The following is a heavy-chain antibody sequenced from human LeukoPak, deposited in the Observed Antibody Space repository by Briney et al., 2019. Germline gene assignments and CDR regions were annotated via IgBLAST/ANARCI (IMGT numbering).Heavy chain of an antibody. D-gene: IGHD2-15*01. CDR1: GFTFSNYA. V-gene: IGHV3-23*01. Sequence: PGGSLRLSCVVSGFTFSNYAMSWVRQAPGKGLELVSGIYGSDDKTVYGDAVKGRFTISRDNSKNTLYLQMNSLRADDTAVYYCAKTQGYYDAWGQGALVTVSS. CDR2: IYGSDDKT. CDR3: AKTQGYYDA. J-gene: IGHJ5*02.